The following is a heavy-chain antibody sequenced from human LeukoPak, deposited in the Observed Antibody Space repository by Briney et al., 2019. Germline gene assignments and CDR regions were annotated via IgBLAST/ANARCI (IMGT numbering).Heavy chain of an antibody. J-gene: IGHJ4*02. CDR2: ISSSGSTI. Sequence: GGSLRLSCAASGFTFSSYSMNWVRQAPGKGLEWVSYISSSGSTIYYADSVKGRFTISRDNAKNSLNLQMNSLRAEDTAVYYCARVRPPYFDYWGQGTLVTVSS. CDR1: GFTFSSYS. CDR3: ARVRPPYFDY. V-gene: IGHV3-48*04.